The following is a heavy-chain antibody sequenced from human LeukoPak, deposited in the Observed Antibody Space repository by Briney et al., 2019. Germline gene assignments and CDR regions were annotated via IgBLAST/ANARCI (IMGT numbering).Heavy chain of an antibody. V-gene: IGHV4-59*11. D-gene: IGHD3-22*01. CDR1: GGSISSHY. Sequence: SETLSLTCTVSGGSISSHYWNWIRQPPGKGLEWIGYIYYSGSTNYNPSLKSRVTISLDTSKSQFSLRLSSVAAADTAVYYCARLYYYDSSGYWFYYFDHWGQGTLVTVSS. CDR2: IYYSGST. J-gene: IGHJ4*02. CDR3: ARLYYYDSSGYWFYYFDH.